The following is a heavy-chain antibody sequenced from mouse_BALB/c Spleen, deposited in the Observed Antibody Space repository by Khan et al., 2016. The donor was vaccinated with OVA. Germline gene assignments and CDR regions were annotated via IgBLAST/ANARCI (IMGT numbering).Heavy chain of an antibody. J-gene: IGHJ3*01. CDR3: ARNYEYDEGLSY. V-gene: IGHV2-2*02. D-gene: IGHD2-4*01. CDR2: IWSGGST. Sequence: QIQLVQSGPGLVQPSQSLSITCTVSGFSLTSYGVHWVRQSPGKGLEWLGVIWSGGSTDYNAAFISRLSISKDNSKSQVFFKLNNLQANDTAIYYCARNYEYDEGLSYWGQGTLVTVSA. CDR1: GFSLTSYG.